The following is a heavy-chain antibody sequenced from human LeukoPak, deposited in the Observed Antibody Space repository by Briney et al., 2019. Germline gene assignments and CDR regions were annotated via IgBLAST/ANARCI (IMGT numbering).Heavy chain of an antibody. CDR1: GGSISSSSYY. D-gene: IGHD6-19*01. CDR2: INHSGST. V-gene: IGHV4-39*07. Sequence: SETLSLTCTVSGGSISSSSYYWGWIRQPPGKGLEWIGEINHSGSTNYNPSLKSRVTISVDTSKNQFSLKLSSVTAADTAVYYCARGIGQWLVRYFDYWGQGTLVTVSS. CDR3: ARGIGQWLVRYFDY. J-gene: IGHJ4*02.